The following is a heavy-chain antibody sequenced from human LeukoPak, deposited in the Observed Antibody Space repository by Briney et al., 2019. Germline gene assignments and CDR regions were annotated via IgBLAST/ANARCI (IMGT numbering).Heavy chain of an antibody. CDR3: ARDLGQYYDFWSGYYSGGRNDAFDI. Sequence: GGSLRLSCAASGFTFSSYAMSWVRQAPGKGLEWVSAISGSGGSTYYADSVKGRFTISRDNSKNTLYLQMNSLRAGDTAVYYCARDLGQYYDFWSGYYSGGRNDAFDIWGQGTMVTVSS. D-gene: IGHD3-3*01. J-gene: IGHJ3*02. CDR1: GFTFSSYA. CDR2: ISGSGGST. V-gene: IGHV3-23*01.